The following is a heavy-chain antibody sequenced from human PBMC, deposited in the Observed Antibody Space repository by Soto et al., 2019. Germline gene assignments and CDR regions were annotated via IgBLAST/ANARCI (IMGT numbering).Heavy chain of an antibody. CDR1: GGSISSYY. CDR3: ARDMIWFGESRDYYGMDV. V-gene: IGHV4-59*01. D-gene: IGHD3-10*01. Sequence: PSETLSLTCTVSGGSISSYYWSLIRQPPGKGLEWIGYIYYSGSTNYNPSLKSRVTISVDTSKNQFSLKLSSVTAADTAVYYCARDMIWFGESRDYYGMDVWGQGTTVTVSS. CDR2: IYYSGST. J-gene: IGHJ6*02.